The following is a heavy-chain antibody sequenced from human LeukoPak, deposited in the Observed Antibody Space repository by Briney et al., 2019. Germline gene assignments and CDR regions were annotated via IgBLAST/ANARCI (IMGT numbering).Heavy chain of an antibody. CDR1: GFTFSSYY. Sequence: NPGRSLRLSCAASGFTFSSYYMNWVRQAPGRGLEWVSSISSTSSYIYYADSVKGRFTISRDNADNSLYLQMNSLRAEDTAVYYCARGYSSGWSAFDYWGQGTLVTVSS. V-gene: IGHV3-21*01. CDR2: ISSTSSYI. CDR3: ARGYSSGWSAFDY. J-gene: IGHJ4*02. D-gene: IGHD6-19*01.